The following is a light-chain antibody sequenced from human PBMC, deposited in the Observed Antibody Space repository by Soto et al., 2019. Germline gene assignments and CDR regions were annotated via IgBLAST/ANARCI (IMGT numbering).Light chain of an antibody. CDR2: EDN. J-gene: IGLJ2*01. CDR1: SGSIVNNY. Sequence: NFMLTQPHSVSESPGKTVTISCTGSSGSIVNNYVQWYQQRPGSAPTTVVFEDNQRPSGVPDRFSGSIDSSSNSASLTISGLKNEDEADYYCQSYDVTTVVFGGGTKLTVL. V-gene: IGLV6-57*02. CDR3: QSYDVTTVV.